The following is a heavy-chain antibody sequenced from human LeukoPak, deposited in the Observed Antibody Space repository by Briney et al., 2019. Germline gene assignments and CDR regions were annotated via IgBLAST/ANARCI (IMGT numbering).Heavy chain of an antibody. CDR2: IKDSGST. V-gene: IGHV4-34*01. D-gene: IGHD3-16*01. Sequence: SEILSLTCAVYGGSFSGYYWSWIRQPPGKGLEWIGEIKDSGSTNYNPSLKSRVIMSVDTSKNQFSLHLSSVTAADTAVYYCARAFGIQSNYWGQGALVTVSS. J-gene: IGHJ4*02. CDR3: ARAFGIQSNY. CDR1: GGSFSGYY.